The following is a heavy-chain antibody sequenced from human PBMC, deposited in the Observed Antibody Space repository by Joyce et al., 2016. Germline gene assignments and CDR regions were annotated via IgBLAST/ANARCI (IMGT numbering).Heavy chain of an antibody. CDR1: GSTFSTSS. J-gene: IGHJ6*02. CDR3: ARGGISYYYAMDV. D-gene: IGHD3-16*01. Sequence: QLVESGGGVVKPGGSLRLSCEASGSTFSTSSMSWFRQAPGEGLEGVEAISDTSYCICHAETVRGRFTVSRDNAKKTLYLQMNGLRAEDSAVFYCARGGISYYYAMDVWGQGTTVTVSS. V-gene: IGHV3-21*01. CDR2: ISDTSYCI.